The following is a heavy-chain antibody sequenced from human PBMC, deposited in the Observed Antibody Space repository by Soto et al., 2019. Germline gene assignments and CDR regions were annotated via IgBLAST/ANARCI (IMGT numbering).Heavy chain of an antibody. J-gene: IGHJ4*02. Sequence: EVQLVESGGGLVKPGGSLRLSCAASGFTFSNAWMSWVRQAPGKGLEWVGRIKSKTDGGTTDYAAPVKGRFTISRDDSKNTLYLQMNSLKTEDTAVYYCTTTHDARASLWFGELPNHDYWGQGTLVTVSS. CDR2: IKSKTDGGTT. V-gene: IGHV3-15*01. D-gene: IGHD3-10*01. CDR3: TTTHDARASLWFGELPNHDY. CDR1: GFTFSNAW.